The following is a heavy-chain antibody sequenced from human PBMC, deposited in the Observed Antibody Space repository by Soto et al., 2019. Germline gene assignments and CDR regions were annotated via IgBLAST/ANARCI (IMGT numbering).Heavy chain of an antibody. J-gene: IGHJ4*02. V-gene: IGHV3-30-3*01. CDR3: ARGEGDYYDSSGYYGSLDY. D-gene: IGHD3-22*01. Sequence: PGGSLRLSCAASGFTFSSYAMHWVRQAPGKGLEWVAVVSYDGSNKYYADSVKGRFTISRDNSKNTLYLQMNSLRAEDTAVYYCARGEGDYYDSSGYYGSLDYWGQGTLVTVSS. CDR2: VSYDGSNK. CDR1: GFTFSSYA.